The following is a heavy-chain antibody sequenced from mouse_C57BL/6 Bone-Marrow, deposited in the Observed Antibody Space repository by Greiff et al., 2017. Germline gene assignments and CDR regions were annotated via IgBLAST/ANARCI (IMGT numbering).Heavy chain of an antibody. D-gene: IGHD2-4*01. CDR2: INPNYGTT. J-gene: IGHJ3*01. V-gene: IGHV1-39*01. Sequence: EVKLVESGPELVKPGASVKISCKASGYSFTDYNMNWVKQSNGKSLEWIGVINPNYGTTSYNQKFKGKATLTVDQSSSTAYMQLNSLTSEDSAVYYFAREGLRRGFAYWGQGTLVTVSA. CDR1: GYSFTDYN. CDR3: AREGLRRGFAY.